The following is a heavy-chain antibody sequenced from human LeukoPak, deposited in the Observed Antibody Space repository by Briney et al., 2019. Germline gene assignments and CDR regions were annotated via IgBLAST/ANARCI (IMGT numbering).Heavy chain of an antibody. CDR1: RFTFSPYA. CDR3: AREVAYGMDV. J-gene: IGHJ6*02. CDR2: ISGSGTST. Sequence: GGSLRLSCAASRFTFSPYAMTWVRQAPGKGLEWVSGISGSGTSTYYADSVKGRFTISRDNSKNTLYLQMNTLRAEDTAVYYCAREVAYGMDVWGQGTTVTVSS. V-gene: IGHV3-23*01. D-gene: IGHD5-24*01.